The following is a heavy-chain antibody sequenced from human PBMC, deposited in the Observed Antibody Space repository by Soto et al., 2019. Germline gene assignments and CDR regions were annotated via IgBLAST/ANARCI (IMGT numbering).Heavy chain of an antibody. V-gene: IGHV1-46*01. CDR3: ARVYRPRGGDPSMGYGYYGMDV. CDR2: INPSGGST. Sequence: ASVKVSCKASGYTFTSYYMHWVRQAPGQGLEWMGIINPSGGSTSYAQKFQGRVTMTRDTSTSTVYMELSSLRSEDTAVYYCARVYRPRGGDPSMGYGYYGMDVWGQGTTVTVSS. CDR1: GYTFTSYY. J-gene: IGHJ6*02. D-gene: IGHD2-21*02.